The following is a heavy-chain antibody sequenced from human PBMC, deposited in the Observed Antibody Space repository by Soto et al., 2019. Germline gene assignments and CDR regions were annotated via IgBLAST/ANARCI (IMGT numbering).Heavy chain of an antibody. J-gene: IGHJ6*02. CDR2: INHSGST. CDR1: GGSFSGYY. D-gene: IGHD3-9*01. CDR3: ARGRDILTGYYRGYYYYGMDV. V-gene: IGHV4-34*01. Sequence: PSDTLSLTCAVYGGSFSGYYWSWIRQPPGKGLEWIGEINHSGSTNYNPSLKSRVTISVDTSKNQFSLKLSSVTAADTAVYYCARGRDILTGYYRGYYYYGMDVWGQGTTVTVSS.